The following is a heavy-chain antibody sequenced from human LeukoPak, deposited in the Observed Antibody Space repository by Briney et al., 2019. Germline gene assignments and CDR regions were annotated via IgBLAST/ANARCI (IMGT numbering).Heavy chain of an antibody. D-gene: IGHD2-15*01. CDR3: ARGHYCSGGSCYYTPVDY. CDR1: GFTFSSYW. V-gene: IGHV3-7*01. J-gene: IGHJ4*02. CDR2: IKQDGSEK. Sequence: GGSLRLSCAASGFTFSSYWMSWVRQAPGKGLEWVANIKQDGSEKYYVDSMKGRFTISRDNAKNSLYLQMNSLRAEDTAVYYCARGHYCSGGSCYYTPVDYWGQGTLVTVSS.